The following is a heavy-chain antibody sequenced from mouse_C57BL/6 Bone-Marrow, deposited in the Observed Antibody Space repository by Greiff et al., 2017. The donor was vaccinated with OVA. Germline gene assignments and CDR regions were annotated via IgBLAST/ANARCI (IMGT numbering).Heavy chain of an antibody. V-gene: IGHV1-69*01. CDR2: IDPSDSYT. D-gene: IGHD1-1*01. J-gene: IGHJ3*01. CDR3: ARPVYDGSSYGFAY. Sequence: QVQLQQPGAELVMPGASVKLSCKASGYTFTSYWMHWVKQRPGQGLEWFGEIDPSDSYTNYNQKFKGKSTLTVDKSSSTADMQLSSLTSEDSAVYDGARPVYDGSSYGFAYWGQGTLVTVSA. CDR1: GYTFTSYW.